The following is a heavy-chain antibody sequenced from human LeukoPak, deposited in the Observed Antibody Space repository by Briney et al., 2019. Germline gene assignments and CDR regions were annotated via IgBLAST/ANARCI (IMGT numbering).Heavy chain of an antibody. Sequence: ASVKVSCKASGYTFTSYGISWVRQAPGQGLEGMGWISAYNGNTNYAQKLQGRVTLTTDTSTSTAYMELRSLRSDDTAVYYCARGRIGGGNSYWYFDLWGRGTLVTVSS. D-gene: IGHD4-23*01. V-gene: IGHV1-18*01. CDR1: GYTFTSYG. CDR3: ARGRIGGGNSYWYFDL. J-gene: IGHJ2*01. CDR2: ISAYNGNT.